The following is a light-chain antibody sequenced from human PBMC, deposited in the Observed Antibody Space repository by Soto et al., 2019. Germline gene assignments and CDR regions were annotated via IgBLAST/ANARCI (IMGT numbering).Light chain of an antibody. CDR3: QQHSTWPWT. CDR1: PSVSSY. J-gene: IGKJ1*01. Sequence: EIVLTQSPATLSLSPGERTTLSCRASPSVSSYFAWYQQNPGQAPRLLIYHASNRATGVPARFSGSGSGTDFTLTISSLEPEDFAVYYCQQHSTWPWTFGQGTKVEIK. V-gene: IGKV3-11*01. CDR2: HAS.